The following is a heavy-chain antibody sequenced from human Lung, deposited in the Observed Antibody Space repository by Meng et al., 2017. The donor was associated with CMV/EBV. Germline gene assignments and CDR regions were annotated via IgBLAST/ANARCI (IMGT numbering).Heavy chain of an antibody. D-gene: IGHD3-10*01. CDR3: AKDSSHGSGTIY. CDR1: GFTFSSHG. Sequence: GESXKISCAASGFTFSSHGMHWVRQAPGKGLEWVAFIRYDGSNKYYADSVKGRFTISRDNSKNTLYLQMNSLRAEDTAVYYCAKDSSHGSGTIYWGQGTLVTVSS. CDR2: IRYDGSNK. V-gene: IGHV3-30*02. J-gene: IGHJ4*02.